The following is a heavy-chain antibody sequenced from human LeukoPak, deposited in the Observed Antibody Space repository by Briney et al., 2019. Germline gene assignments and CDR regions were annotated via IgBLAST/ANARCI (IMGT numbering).Heavy chain of an antibody. CDR3: ARKGGYYDY. V-gene: IGHV1-2*02. J-gene: IGHJ4*02. CDR2: INASNGGK. D-gene: IGHD2-15*01. CDR1: GYSFTGYY. Sequence: ASVTVSCKASGYSFTGYYIHWVRQAPGQGLEWMGWINASNGGKVYAQRFQGRVTMTGDTAITTVDMELGRLESADTAVYSCARKGGYYDYWGQGTLVTVSS.